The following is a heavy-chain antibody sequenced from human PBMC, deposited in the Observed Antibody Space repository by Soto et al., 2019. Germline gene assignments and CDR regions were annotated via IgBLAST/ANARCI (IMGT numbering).Heavy chain of an antibody. Sequence: QVQLVQSGAEVKKPGASVTVSCKTSGYTFSNYGINWVRQATGQGLEWMGWISGYNGNTNYAQTVQGRVTMTTDTSTGTVYRELMSLKSDETAIYYCSRFIMVGGWFDPNYYHGIDVWGQGTRVTVSS. CDR1: GYTFSNYG. D-gene: IGHD6-19*01. CDR3: SRFIMVGGWFDPNYYHGIDV. J-gene: IGHJ6*02. V-gene: IGHV1-18*01. CDR2: ISGYNGNT.